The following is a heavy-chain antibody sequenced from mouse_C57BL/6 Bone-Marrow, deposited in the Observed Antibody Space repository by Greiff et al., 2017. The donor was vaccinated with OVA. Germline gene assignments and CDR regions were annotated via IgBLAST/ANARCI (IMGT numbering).Heavy chain of an antibody. J-gene: IGHJ3*01. CDR2: ISYDGSN. D-gene: IGHD2-5*01. Sequence: EVKLMESGPGLVKPSQSLSLTCSVTGYSITSGYYWNWLRQFPGNKLEWMGYISYDGSNNYNPSLKNRISITRDTSKNQFFLKLNSVTTEDTATYYCAGEGYSNFAYWGQGTLVTVSA. V-gene: IGHV3-6*01. CDR3: AGEGYSNFAY. CDR1: GYSITSGYY.